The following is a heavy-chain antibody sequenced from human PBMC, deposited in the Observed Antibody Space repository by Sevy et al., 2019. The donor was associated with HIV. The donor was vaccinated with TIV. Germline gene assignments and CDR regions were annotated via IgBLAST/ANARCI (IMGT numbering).Heavy chain of an antibody. J-gene: IGHJ3*02. Sequence: GSLRLSCAASGFPFSSYAMSWVRQAPGKGLEWVSAISGSGGSTYYADSVKGRFTISRDNSKNTLYLQMNSLRAEDTAVYYCAKEYYYDSSGSVGAFDIWGQGTMVTVSS. CDR2: ISGSGGST. CDR1: GFPFSSYA. CDR3: AKEYYYDSSGSVGAFDI. D-gene: IGHD3-22*01. V-gene: IGHV3-23*01.